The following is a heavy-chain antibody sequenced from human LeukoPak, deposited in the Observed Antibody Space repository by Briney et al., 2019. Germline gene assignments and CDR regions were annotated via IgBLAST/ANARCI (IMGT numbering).Heavy chain of an antibody. Sequence: GGSLRLSCAASGFTFSSYAMHWVRQAPGKGLEWVSVIYSGGSTYYADSVKGRFTISRDNSKNTLYLQMNSLRAEDTAVYYCARNGRYSTGWWPGYGMAVWGQGTTVTVSS. D-gene: IGHD6-19*01. J-gene: IGHJ6*02. CDR2: IYSGGST. V-gene: IGHV3-53*01. CDR3: ARNGRYSTGWWPGYGMAV. CDR1: GFTFSSYA.